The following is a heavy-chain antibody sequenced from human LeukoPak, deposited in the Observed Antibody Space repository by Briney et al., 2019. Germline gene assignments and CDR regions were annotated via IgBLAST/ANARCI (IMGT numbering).Heavy chain of an antibody. J-gene: IGHJ4*02. CDR3: ASGWFELDLDY. V-gene: IGHV3-30*03. CDR1: GFTFSSYG. Sequence: GGSLRLSCAASGFTFSSYGMHWVRQAPGKGLEWVAVISYDGSNEYYADSVKGRFTISRDNSKNTLYLQMNSLRAEDTAVYYCASGWFELDLDYWGQGTLVTVSS. CDR2: ISYDGSNE. D-gene: IGHD3-10*01.